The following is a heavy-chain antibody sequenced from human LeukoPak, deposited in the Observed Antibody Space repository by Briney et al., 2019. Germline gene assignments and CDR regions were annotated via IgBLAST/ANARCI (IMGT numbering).Heavy chain of an antibody. CDR2: ISSSSSYI. J-gene: IGHJ3*02. V-gene: IGHV3-21*01. D-gene: IGHD2-2*02. CDR1: GFTFSSYS. CDR3: AREERYCSSTSCYMIAFDI. Sequence: PGGSLRLSCAASGFTFSSYSMNWVRQAPGKGLEWVSSISSSSSYIYYADSVKGRFTISRDNAKNSLYLQMNSLRAEDTAVYYCAREERYCSSTSCYMIAFDIWGQGTMVTVSS.